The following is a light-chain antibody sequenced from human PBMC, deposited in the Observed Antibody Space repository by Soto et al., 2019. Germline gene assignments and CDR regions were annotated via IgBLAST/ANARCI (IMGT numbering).Light chain of an antibody. CDR2: GAS. CDR1: QSVSSSY. Sequence: EIVMTQSPATLSLSPGERATLSCRASQSVSSSYLSWYQHKPGQAPRLLIYGASIRATGIPARFSGSGSGTAFTLTISSLQPEDFAVYYCLQYNSSPYTFGQGTKLEIK. V-gene: IGKV3D-7*01. J-gene: IGKJ2*01. CDR3: LQYNSSPYT.